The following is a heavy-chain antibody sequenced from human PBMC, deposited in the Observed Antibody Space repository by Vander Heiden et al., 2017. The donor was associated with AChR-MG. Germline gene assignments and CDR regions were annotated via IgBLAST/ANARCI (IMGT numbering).Heavy chain of an antibody. J-gene: IGHJ2*01. Sequence: EVQLLESGGGLVQTGGSLRLSCAASGFTFSSSAMSWGRQAHVKWVEWVTTSDGRGGMTSAAATVEARFTISRDNSKNTLYLQMNSLRAEGTAVYYCAKEWGGCYGSSGYHRGGYFYLWGRGTLVTVSS. CDR2: SDGRGGMT. CDR1: GFTFSSSA. CDR3: AKEWGGCYGSSGYHRGGYFYL. V-gene: IGHV3-23*01. D-gene: IGHD3-22*01.